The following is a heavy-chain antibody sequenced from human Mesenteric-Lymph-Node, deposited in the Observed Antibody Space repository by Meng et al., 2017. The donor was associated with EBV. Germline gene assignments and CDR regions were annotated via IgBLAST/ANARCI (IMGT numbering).Heavy chain of an antibody. CDR2: IFHTGST. CDR3: ASHTTYSTTGYLFLQH. Sequence: RPLQESGPGLVKPSDTLPLPCTFSGCSISRSSYYWGWIRQPPGKGLEWIGKIFHTGSTNYNPSLKSRVTMAVDKSKNLFSLTLNSVIAADTAVYYCASHTTYSTTGYLFLQHWGQGTLVTVSS. D-gene: IGHD3-9*01. J-gene: IGHJ1*01. V-gene: IGHV4-39*07. CDR1: GCSISRSSYY.